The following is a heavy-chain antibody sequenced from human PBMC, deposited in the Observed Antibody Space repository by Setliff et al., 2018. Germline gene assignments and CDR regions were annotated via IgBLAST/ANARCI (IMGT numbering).Heavy chain of an antibody. Sequence: KASETLSLTCAVYGGSFSGYYWSWIRQPPGKGLEWVGRIKSKTDGGTTDYAAPVKGRFTISRDDSKNALYLQMNSLKTEDTAVYYCTADIPVPLAQIDYWGQGTLVTVSS. CDR3: TADIPVPLAQIDY. V-gene: IGHV3-15*01. J-gene: IGHJ4*02. CDR1: GGSFSGYY. CDR2: IKSKTDGGTT. D-gene: IGHD2-2*01.